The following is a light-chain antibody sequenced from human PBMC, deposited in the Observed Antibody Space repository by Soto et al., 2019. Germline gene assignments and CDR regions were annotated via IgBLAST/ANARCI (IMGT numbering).Light chain of an antibody. CDR1: SSDVGSYDL. Sequence: QSVLTQPASVSGSPGQSITISCTGTSSDVGSYDLVSWYQQHPGKAPKLMIYEGSKRPSGVSNRFSGSKSGNTASLTISGLQAEDEADYYCCSYAGSSTPYVFGTGTKVIVL. J-gene: IGLJ1*01. CDR2: EGS. CDR3: CSYAGSSTPYV. V-gene: IGLV2-23*01.